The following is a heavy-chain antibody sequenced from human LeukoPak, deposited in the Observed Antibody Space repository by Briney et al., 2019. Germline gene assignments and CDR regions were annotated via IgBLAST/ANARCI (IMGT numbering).Heavy chain of an antibody. Sequence: SETLSLTCTVSGGSISSSSYYWAWIRQPPGKGLEWIGSIFYSGSTFYNPSLKSRVTMSVDTSKNQFSLRLSSVTAADTAVYYCARVGSSYGPFDYWGQGILVTVSS. J-gene: IGHJ4*02. D-gene: IGHD5-18*01. CDR2: IFYSGST. CDR3: ARVGSSYGPFDY. V-gene: IGHV4-39*07. CDR1: GGSISSSSYY.